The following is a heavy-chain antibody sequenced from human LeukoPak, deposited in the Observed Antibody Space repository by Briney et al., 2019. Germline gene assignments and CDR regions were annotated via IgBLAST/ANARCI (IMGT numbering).Heavy chain of an antibody. CDR3: AKDDGWLYYNH. CDR2: IRSSGGGGST. J-gene: IGHJ4*02. CDR1: GFTFSNYA. V-gene: IGHV3-23*01. D-gene: IGHD3-22*01. Sequence: GGSLRLSCEASGFTFSNYAMNWVRQAPGKGLEWVSVIRSSGGGGSTYYADSVKGRFTISRDNSKDTVSLQMHSLRAEDTATYYCAKDDGWLYYNHWGQGTLVTVSS.